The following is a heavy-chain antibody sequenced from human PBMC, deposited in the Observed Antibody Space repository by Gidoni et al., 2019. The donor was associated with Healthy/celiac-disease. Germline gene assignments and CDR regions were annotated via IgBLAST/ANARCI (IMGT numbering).Heavy chain of an antibody. CDR2: IYYSGST. V-gene: IGHV4-39*07. D-gene: IGHD5-12*01. Sequence: QLQLQESGPGLVKTSETMSRTCTVSGGSISSSSYYWGWIRQPPGKGLEWIGSIYYSGSTYYNPSLKSRVTISVDTSKNQFSLKLSSVTAADTAVYYCARDDGGYVGYWGQGTLVTVSS. CDR3: ARDDGGYVGY. J-gene: IGHJ4*02. CDR1: GGSISSSSYY.